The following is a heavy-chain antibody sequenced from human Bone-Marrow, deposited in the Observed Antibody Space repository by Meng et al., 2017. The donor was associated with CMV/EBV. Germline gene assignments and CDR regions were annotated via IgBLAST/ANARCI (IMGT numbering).Heavy chain of an antibody. CDR1: GYCFTIGYG. D-gene: IGHD2-15*01. CDR2: GCHTGSS. J-gene: IGHJ4*02. V-gene: IGHV4-4*02. Sequence: LTCAVSGYCFTIGYGRSWVRQPPSKVLELIGKGCHTGSSNYSPSLKSRVTISVDKSKNQFTMRLTSVTAADTAVYYCARVGGLYYFDYWGQGTLVTVSS. CDR3: ARVGGLYYFDY.